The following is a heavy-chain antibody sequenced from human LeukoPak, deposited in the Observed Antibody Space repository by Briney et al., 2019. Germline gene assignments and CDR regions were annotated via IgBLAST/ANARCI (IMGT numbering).Heavy chain of an antibody. D-gene: IGHD6-13*01. Sequence: PGGSLRLSCVVSGITFSGYSMIWVRQAPGKGLEWLSFMATSGNTIFYAESVKDRFTISRDNAKKSLYLQMNSLRAEDTAVYYCARGTIAAAGYYYFDYWGQGTQVTVSS. V-gene: IGHV3-48*01. CDR3: ARGTIAAAGYYYFDY. J-gene: IGHJ4*01. CDR2: MATSGNTI. CDR1: GITFSGYS.